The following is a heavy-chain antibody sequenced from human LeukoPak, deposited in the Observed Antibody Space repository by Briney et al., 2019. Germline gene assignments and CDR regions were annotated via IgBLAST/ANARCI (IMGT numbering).Heavy chain of an antibody. Sequence: GGSLRLSCAASGFTFSSYSMNWVRQAPGKGLEWVSYISSSSSTIYYADSVKGRFTISRDNAKNSLYLQMNSLRAEDTAVYYCARRQTYFDYWGQGTLVTVSS. J-gene: IGHJ4*02. V-gene: IGHV3-48*04. CDR3: ARRQTYFDY. CDR1: GFTFSSYS. CDR2: ISSSSSTI.